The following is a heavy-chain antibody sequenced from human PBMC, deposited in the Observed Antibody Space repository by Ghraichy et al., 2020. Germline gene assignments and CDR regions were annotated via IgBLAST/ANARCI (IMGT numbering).Heavy chain of an antibody. CDR1: GYNFISYG. CDR2: IRPESQKT. Sequence: ASVKVSCRASGYNFISYGISWVRLAPGQGPEWMGWIRPESQKTEYSQKFKGRVTMTTDASTTTAYLELRSLRSDDTAVYYCVREERVGVTLIGDYWGQGTLVVVSS. CDR3: VREERVGVTLIGDY. V-gene: IGHV1-18*01. J-gene: IGHJ4*02. D-gene: IGHD1-26*01.